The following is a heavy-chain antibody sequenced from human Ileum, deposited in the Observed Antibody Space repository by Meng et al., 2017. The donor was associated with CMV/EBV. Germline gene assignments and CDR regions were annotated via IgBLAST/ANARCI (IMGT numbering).Heavy chain of an antibody. Sequence: QVQLVESGAEVKKPGASVKVSCKASGYTFTDYYMHGVRQAPGKGLDWMGWINPKNGDTKYAQKFQDRVTMTRDTSIRTAYMELSRLGSDDTAVYYCAKKGVAAAISSWFDPWGQGTLVTVSS. D-gene: IGHD2-2*02. CDR1: GYTFTDYY. CDR3: AKKGVAAAISSWFDP. V-gene: IGHV1-2*02. J-gene: IGHJ5*02. CDR2: INPKNGDT.